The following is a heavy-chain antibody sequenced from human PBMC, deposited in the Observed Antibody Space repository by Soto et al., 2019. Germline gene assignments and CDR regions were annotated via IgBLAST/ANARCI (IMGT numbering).Heavy chain of an antibody. CDR2: ISSSSSTI. Sequence: GGSLRLSCAASGFTFSSYSMNWVRQAPGKGLEWVSYISSSSSTIYYADSVKGRFTISRDNAKNSLYLQMSSLRDEDTAVYYCAREGLPGFWSGYYGNYYYGMDVWGQGTTVTVSS. D-gene: IGHD3-3*01. V-gene: IGHV3-48*02. J-gene: IGHJ6*02. CDR3: AREGLPGFWSGYYGNYYYGMDV. CDR1: GFTFSSYS.